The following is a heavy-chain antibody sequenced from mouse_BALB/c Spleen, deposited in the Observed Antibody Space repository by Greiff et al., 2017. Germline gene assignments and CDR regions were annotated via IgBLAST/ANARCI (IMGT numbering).Heavy chain of an antibody. Sequence: VQLQQPGAELVKPGASVKLSCKASGYTFTSYWMHWVKQRPGQGLEWIGEIDPSDSYTNYNQKFKGKATLTVDKSSSTAYMQLSSLTSEDSAVYYCARSTMITYWYFDVWGAGTTVTVSS. CDR2: IDPSDSYT. J-gene: IGHJ1*01. V-gene: IGHV1-69*02. CDR1: GYTFTSYW. D-gene: IGHD2-4*01. CDR3: ARSTMITYWYFDV.